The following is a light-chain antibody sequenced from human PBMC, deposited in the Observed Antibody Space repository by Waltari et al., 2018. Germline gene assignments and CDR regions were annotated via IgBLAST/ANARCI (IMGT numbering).Light chain of an antibody. CDR2: WAS. J-gene: IGKJ1*01. CDR3: QQYFTAPWT. Sequence: DIVMTQSPDSLAVSLGERATINCKSSQSVLPRFNNKNYFAWYQQKPGQPPKLLIYWASTRESGVPDRCSGSGSGTDFTLTISSLQAEDVAVYYCQQYFTAPWTFGQGTKVEIK. CDR1: QSVLPRFNNKNY. V-gene: IGKV4-1*01.